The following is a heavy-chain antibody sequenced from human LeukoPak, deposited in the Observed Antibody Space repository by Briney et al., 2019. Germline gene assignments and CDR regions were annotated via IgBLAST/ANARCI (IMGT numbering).Heavy chain of an antibody. V-gene: IGHV3-23*01. CDR3: VKLYCSSTSCYEPADY. CDR1: GFTFSSYA. Sequence: GGSLRLSCAASGFTFSSYAMSWVRQAPGKGLEWVSAISGSGGSTYYADSVKGRFTISRDNSKNTLYLLMDSLRAEDTAVYYCVKLYCSSTSCYEPADYWGQGTLVTVSS. D-gene: IGHD2-2*01. CDR2: ISGSGGST. J-gene: IGHJ4*02.